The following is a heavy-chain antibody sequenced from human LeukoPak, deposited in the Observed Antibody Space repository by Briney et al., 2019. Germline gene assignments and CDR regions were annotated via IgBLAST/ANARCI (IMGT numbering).Heavy chain of an antibody. J-gene: IGHJ3*02. Sequence: GGSLRLSCAASGFTFSSYAMSWVRQAPGKGLEWVSAISGSGGSTYYADSVKGRLTISRDNSKSTLYLQMNSLRAEDTAVYYCAPKDDHDAFDIWGQGTMVTVSS. D-gene: IGHD2-15*01. V-gene: IGHV3-23*01. CDR1: GFTFSSYA. CDR2: ISGSGGST. CDR3: APKDDHDAFDI.